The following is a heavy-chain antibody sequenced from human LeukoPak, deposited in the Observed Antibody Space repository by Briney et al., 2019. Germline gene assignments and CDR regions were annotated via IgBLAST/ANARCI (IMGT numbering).Heavy chain of an antibody. J-gene: IGHJ4*02. CDR3: ARDAGWGYYDL. V-gene: IGHV3-7*01. CDR2: IDKRGSGK. CDR1: GFTFSTSW. D-gene: IGHD1-26*01. Sequence: KAGGSLRLSCVASGFTFSTSWVTWVRQAPGKGLEWVANIDKRGSGKYYVDSVKGRFAISRDYASNSVFLQMDSLRAEDTSVYYCARDAGWGYYDLWGQGTPVTVSS.